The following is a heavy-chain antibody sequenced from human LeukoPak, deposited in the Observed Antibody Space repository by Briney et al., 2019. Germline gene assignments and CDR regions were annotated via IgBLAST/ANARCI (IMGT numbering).Heavy chain of an antibody. D-gene: IGHD1-7*01. CDR1: GFTFSSYS. Sequence: PGGSLRHSCAASGFTFSSYSMNWVRQAPGKGLEWVSYISSSSSTIYYADSVKGRFTISRDNAKNSLYLQMNSLRAEDTAVYYCARDELELPNPYYYYYYMDVWGKGTTVTVSS. J-gene: IGHJ6*03. V-gene: IGHV3-48*01. CDR3: ARDELELPNPYYYYYYMDV. CDR2: ISSSSSTI.